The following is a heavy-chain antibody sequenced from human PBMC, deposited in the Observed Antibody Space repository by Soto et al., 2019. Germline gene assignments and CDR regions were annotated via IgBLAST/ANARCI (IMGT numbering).Heavy chain of an antibody. Sequence: QLQLPESGSGLVKPSQTLSLPCAVSGGAISSGNSYAWSWIRQPPCKGLQWIGSISNTGRTSYHPSLMGRVSMSVDKSKNQFSLKLSSVTAADMAVYYCARAVAPYLGTWFDPWGQGSLVIVSS. CDR1: GGAISSGNSYA. J-gene: IGHJ5*02. D-gene: IGHD3-16*01. CDR2: ISNTGRT. V-gene: IGHV4-30-2*01. CDR3: ARAVAPYLGTWFDP.